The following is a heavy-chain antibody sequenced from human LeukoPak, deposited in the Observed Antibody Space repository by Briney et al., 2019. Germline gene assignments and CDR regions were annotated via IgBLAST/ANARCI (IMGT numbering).Heavy chain of an antibody. D-gene: IGHD5-18*01. CDR2: IYYSGST. CDR3: ARTTEGGYTYDYFYYYYMDV. V-gene: IGHV4-59*01. Sequence: SETLSLTCTVSGGSISSYYWSWTRQPPGKGLEWIGYIYYSGSTNYNPSLKSRVTISVDTSKNQFSLKLSSVTAADTAVYYCARTTEGGYTYDYFYYYYMDVWGKGTTVTISS. J-gene: IGHJ6*03. CDR1: GGSISSYY.